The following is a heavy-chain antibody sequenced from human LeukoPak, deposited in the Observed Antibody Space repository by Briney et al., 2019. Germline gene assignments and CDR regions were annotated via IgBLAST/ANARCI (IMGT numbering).Heavy chain of an antibody. V-gene: IGHV4-59*01. Sequence: SSETLSLTCTVSGGSISSYYWSWIRQPPGKGLEWIGYIYYSGSTNYNPSLKSRVTISVDTSKNQFSLKLSSVTAADTAVYYCARGRGKVAVAGTRGPMGFPADYWGQGTLVTVSS. CDR3: ARGRGKVAVAGTRGPMGFPADY. J-gene: IGHJ4*02. D-gene: IGHD6-19*01. CDR2: IYYSGST. CDR1: GGSISSYY.